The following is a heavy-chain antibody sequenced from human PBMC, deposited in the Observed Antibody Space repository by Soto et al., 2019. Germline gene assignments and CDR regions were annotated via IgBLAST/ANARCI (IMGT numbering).Heavy chain of an antibody. CDR3: ARHSVGATTLLDY. Sequence: SETLSLTCTVSGGSISSSSYYWGWIRQPPGKGLEWIGSIYYSGSTYYNPSLKSRVTISVDTSKNQFSLKLSSVTAADTAVYYCARHSVGATTLLDYWGQGTLVTVSS. D-gene: IGHD1-26*01. CDR2: IYYSGST. V-gene: IGHV4-39*01. CDR1: GGSISSSSYY. J-gene: IGHJ4*02.